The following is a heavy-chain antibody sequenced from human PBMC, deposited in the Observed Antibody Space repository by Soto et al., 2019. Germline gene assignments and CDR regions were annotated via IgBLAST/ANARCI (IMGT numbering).Heavy chain of an antibody. CDR2: IKSKTDGGTT. CDR1: GFTFSNAW. Sequence: PGGSLRLSCAASGFTFSNAWMNWVRQAPGKGLEWVGRIKSKTDGGTTDYAAPVKGRFTISRDDSKNTLYLQMNSLKTEDTAVYYCTTGSLTIFGVVIKGAFDIWGQGTMVTVSS. CDR3: TTGSLTIFGVVIKGAFDI. J-gene: IGHJ3*02. V-gene: IGHV3-15*07. D-gene: IGHD3-3*01.